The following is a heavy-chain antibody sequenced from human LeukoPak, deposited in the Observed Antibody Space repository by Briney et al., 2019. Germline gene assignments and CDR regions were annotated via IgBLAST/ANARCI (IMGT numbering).Heavy chain of an antibody. CDR1: GFTFSSYG. D-gene: IGHD5-18*01. V-gene: IGHV3-33*01. J-gene: IGHJ4*02. Sequence: GRSLRLSCAASGFTFSSYGMHWVRQAPGKGLEWVAVIWYDGSNKYYADSVKGRFTISRDNSKNTLYLQMNSLRAEDTAVYYCARDLEYSYGNFDYWGQGTLVTVSS. CDR2: IWYDGSNK. CDR3: ARDLEYSYGNFDY.